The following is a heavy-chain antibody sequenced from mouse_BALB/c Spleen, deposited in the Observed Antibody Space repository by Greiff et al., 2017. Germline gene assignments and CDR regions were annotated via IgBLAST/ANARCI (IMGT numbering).Heavy chain of an antibody. CDR2: INSNGGST. CDR1: GFTFSSYG. V-gene: IGHV5-6-3*01. J-gene: IGHJ4*01. Sequence: EVKLMESGGGLVQPGGSLKLSCAASGFTFSSYGMSWVRQTPDKRLELVATINSNGGSTYYPDSVKGRFTISRDNAKNTLYLQMSSRKSEDTAMYYCASNYHYYAMDYWGQGTSVTVSS. CDR3: ASNYHYYAMDY. D-gene: IGHD1-1*01.